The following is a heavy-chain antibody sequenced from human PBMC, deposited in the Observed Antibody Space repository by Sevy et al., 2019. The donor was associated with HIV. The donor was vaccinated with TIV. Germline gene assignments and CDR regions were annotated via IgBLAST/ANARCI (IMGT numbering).Heavy chain of an antibody. V-gene: IGHV3-9*03. CDR2: ISWNSGSI. CDR3: AKDILRYCSSASCYTGAFDI. Sequence: GGSLRLSCAASGFTFDDYAMHWVRQAPGKGLEWVSGISWNSGSIGYVDSVKGRFTISRDNAKSSLYLQMNSLRAEDMAFYYCAKDILRYCSSASCYTGAFDIWGQGTMVTVSS. CDR1: GFTFDDYA. J-gene: IGHJ3*02. D-gene: IGHD2-2*02.